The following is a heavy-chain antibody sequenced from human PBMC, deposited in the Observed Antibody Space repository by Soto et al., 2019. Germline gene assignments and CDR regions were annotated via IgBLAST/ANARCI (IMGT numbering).Heavy chain of an antibody. D-gene: IGHD5-18*01. Sequence: QLQLQESGSGLVKPSQTLSLTCAVSGGSISSGGYSWSWIRQPPGKGLEWIGYIYHSGSTYYNPSLKSRVTRSVDRSKNQFSLKLSSVTAADTAVYYCARRGYSYGVTNYNWFDPWGQGTLVTVSS. CDR3: ARRGYSYGVTNYNWFDP. CDR2: IYHSGST. CDR1: GGSISSGGYS. J-gene: IGHJ5*02. V-gene: IGHV4-30-2*01.